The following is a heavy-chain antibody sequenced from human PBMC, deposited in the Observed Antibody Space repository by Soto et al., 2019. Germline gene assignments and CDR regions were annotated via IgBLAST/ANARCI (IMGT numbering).Heavy chain of an antibody. CDR1: GYTFTSHD. J-gene: IGHJ5*02. V-gene: IGHV1-8*01. CDR2: MNPNSGHT. Sequence: QVQLVQSGAEVKKPGASVKVSCKASGYTFTSHDINWMRQTTGQGLEWMGWMNPNSGHTNYAQNFQGRVTMTRDTAINTAYMELTNLRSEDTAIYYCASDMSTPWGQGTLVTVSS. CDR3: ASDMSTP. D-gene: IGHD3-16*01.